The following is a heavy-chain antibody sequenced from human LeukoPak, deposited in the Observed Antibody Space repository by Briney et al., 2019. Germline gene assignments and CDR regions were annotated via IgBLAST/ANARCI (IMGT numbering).Heavy chain of an antibody. V-gene: IGHV3-53*01. CDR1: GFTVSSRY. D-gene: IGHD2-21*02. CDR3: ARGESSDCTCIDY. J-gene: IGHJ4*02. Sequence: GGPLTLPCTASGFTVSSRYISWVRQAPGKGLEWVSVIHGGGSTYYADSVKGRFTISRDNSKNTLYLQMNSLRAEDTAVYYCARGESSDCTCIDYWGQGTLVSVSS. CDR2: IHGGGST.